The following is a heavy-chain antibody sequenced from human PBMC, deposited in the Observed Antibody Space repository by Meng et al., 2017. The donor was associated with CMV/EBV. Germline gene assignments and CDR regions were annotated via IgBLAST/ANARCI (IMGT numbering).Heavy chain of an antibody. Sequence: LGGPGGGFVRPGGSLRLSCAASGFTVSNNYMRWFRQAPGKGLEWVSLIYSEGTTDYADSVKGRFTISRDNSKNTLYLQMNSLRAEDTAVYYCARDGNYHGVWGQGTLVTVSS. CDR2: IYSEGTT. V-gene: IGHV3-53*01. J-gene: IGHJ4*02. CDR1: GFTVSNNY. D-gene: IGHD1-7*01. CDR3: ARDGNYHGV.